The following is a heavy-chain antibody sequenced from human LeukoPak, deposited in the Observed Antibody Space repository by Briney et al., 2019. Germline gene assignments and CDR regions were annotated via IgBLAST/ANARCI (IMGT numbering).Heavy chain of an antibody. CDR1: GFSFSSYG. V-gene: IGHV3-23*01. Sequence: GGSLRLSCVGSGFSFSSYGMSWVRQAPGKGLEWVSAISHRSSGTHYVDSVKGRFTISRDNSKNTLYLQMNSLRAEDTAVYYCAKRAEDSSSWYPNYYYYDYMDVWGKGTTVTVSS. CDR3: AKRAEDSSSWYPNYYYYDYMDV. J-gene: IGHJ6*03. CDR2: ISHRSSGT. D-gene: IGHD6-13*01.